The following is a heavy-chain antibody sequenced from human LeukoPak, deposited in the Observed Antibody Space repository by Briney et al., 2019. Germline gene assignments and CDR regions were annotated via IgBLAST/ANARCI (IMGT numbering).Heavy chain of an antibody. CDR2: ISYDGSNK. D-gene: IGHD3-10*01. CDR1: GFTFSSYG. CDR3: AKDRMVRGVIPDY. Sequence: GGSLRLSCAASGFTFSSYGMHWVRQAPGKGLEWVAVISYDGSNKYYADSVKGRFTISRDNSKNTLYLQMNSLRAEDTAVYYCAKDRMVRGVIPDYWGQGTLVTVSS. V-gene: IGHV3-30*18. J-gene: IGHJ4*02.